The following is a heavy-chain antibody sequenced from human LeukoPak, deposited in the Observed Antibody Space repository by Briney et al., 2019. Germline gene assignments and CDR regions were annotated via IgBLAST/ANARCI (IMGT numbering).Heavy chain of an antibody. J-gene: IGHJ4*02. V-gene: IGHV4-59*01. Sequence: KPSETLSLTCHVSGASNKNYYCSWIRQPPGESLGWIGCIYYSGSTNYNPSLNRRVTISVDTSKNQFSLKLSSVTAADTAVYYCARYSGSYYPCFDYWGQGTLVTVSS. CDR3: ARYSGSYYPCFDY. CDR1: GASNKNYY. D-gene: IGHD1-26*01. CDR2: IYYSGST.